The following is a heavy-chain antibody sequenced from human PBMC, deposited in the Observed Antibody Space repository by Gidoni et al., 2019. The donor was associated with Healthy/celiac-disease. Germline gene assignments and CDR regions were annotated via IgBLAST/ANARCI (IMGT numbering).Heavy chain of an antibody. J-gene: IGHJ6*02. CDR3: ARSHEDQYGMDV. CDR2: IYYSGST. CDR1: GGSISSGGYY. Sequence: QVQLQESGPGLVKPSQTLSLTCTVSGGSISSGGYYWRWIRQHPGKGLEWIGYIYYSGSTYYNPSLKSLVTISVDTSKNQFSLKLSSVTAADTAVYYCARSHEDQYGMDVWGQGTTVTVSS. D-gene: IGHD2-15*01. V-gene: IGHV4-31*01.